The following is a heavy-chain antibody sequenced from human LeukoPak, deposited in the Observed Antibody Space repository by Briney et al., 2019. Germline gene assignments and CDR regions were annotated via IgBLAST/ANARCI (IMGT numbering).Heavy chain of an antibody. CDR3: AREGLGSSPSWDY. CDR1: GGTFSSYA. CDR2: IIPIFGTA. V-gene: IGHV1-69*01. Sequence: SVKVSCKASGGTFSSYAISWVRQAPGQGLEWMGGIIPIFGTANYAQKFQGRVTITADESTSTAYMELSSLRSEDTAVYYCAREGLGSSPSWDYWGQGTLVTVSS. J-gene: IGHJ4*02. D-gene: IGHD7-27*01.